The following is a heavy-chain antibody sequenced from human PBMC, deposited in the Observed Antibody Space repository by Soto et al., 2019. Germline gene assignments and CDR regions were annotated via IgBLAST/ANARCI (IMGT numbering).Heavy chain of an antibody. CDR1: GFTFSSYA. V-gene: IGHV3-30-3*01. Sequence: GGSLRLSCAASGFTFSSYAMHWVRQAPGKGLEWVAVISYDGSNKYYADSVKGRFTISRDNSKNTLYLQMNSLRAEDTAVYYCASFWSGYYYYYYGMDVWGQGTTVPVSS. D-gene: IGHD3-3*01. CDR3: ASFWSGYYYYYYGMDV. J-gene: IGHJ6*02. CDR2: ISYDGSNK.